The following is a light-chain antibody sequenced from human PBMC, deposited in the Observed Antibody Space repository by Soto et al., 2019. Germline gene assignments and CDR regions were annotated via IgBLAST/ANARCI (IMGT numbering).Light chain of an antibody. J-gene: IGLJ1*01. CDR2: EVS. V-gene: IGLV2-14*01. CDR1: SSDVGGYNY. CDR3: SSYTSSSTLHV. Sequence: QSVLTQPASVSGSPGQSMTMSGTGTSSDVGGYNYVSWYQQHPGKAPKLMIYEVSNRPSGVSNRFSGSKSGNTASLTISGLQAEDEADYYCSSYTSSSTLHVFGTGTKVTVL.